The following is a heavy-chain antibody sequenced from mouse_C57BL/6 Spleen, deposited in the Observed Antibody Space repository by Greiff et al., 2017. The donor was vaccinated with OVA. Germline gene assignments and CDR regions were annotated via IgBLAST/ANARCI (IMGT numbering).Heavy chain of an antibody. J-gene: IGHJ2*01. D-gene: IGHD2-14*01. CDR1: GYTFTSYW. Sequence: QVQLQQSGTVLARPGASVKMSCKASGYTFTSYWITWVKQRPGQGLEWIGDIYPGSGSTNYNAKFKSKATLTVDTSSSTAYMQLTSLTSEDSAGYYWAREGGGVRRSYWGQGTTLTVSS. CDR2: IYPGSGST. V-gene: IGHV1-55*01. CDR3: AREGGGVRRSY.